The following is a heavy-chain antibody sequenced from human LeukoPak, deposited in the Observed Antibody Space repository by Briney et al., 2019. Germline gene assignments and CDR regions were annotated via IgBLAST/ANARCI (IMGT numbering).Heavy chain of an antibody. D-gene: IGHD5-18*01. CDR2: IYYSGST. Sequence: SETLSLTCTVSGGSISSYYWSWIRQPPGKGLEWIGYIYYSGSTNYNPSLKSRVTISVDTSKNQFSLKLSSVTAADTAVYYCARSTTGYSKFDYWGQGTLVTVSS. CDR3: ARSTTGYSKFDY. J-gene: IGHJ4*02. CDR1: GGSISSYY. V-gene: IGHV4-59*01.